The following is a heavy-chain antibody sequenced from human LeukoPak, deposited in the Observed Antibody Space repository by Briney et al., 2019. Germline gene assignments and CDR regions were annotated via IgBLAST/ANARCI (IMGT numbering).Heavy chain of an antibody. V-gene: IGHV4-59*01. CDR2: FHNSGTS. CDR3: TRGAGWLIDY. D-gene: IGHD3-16*01. Sequence: SETLSLTCTVSDDSISDYYRGWIRQPPWKGLEWIGYFHNSGTSTYNPSLKSRVTISADTSKNQFSLKLNSLTTADTAVYYCTRGAGWLIDYWGQGILVTVSS. J-gene: IGHJ4*02. CDR1: DDSISDYY.